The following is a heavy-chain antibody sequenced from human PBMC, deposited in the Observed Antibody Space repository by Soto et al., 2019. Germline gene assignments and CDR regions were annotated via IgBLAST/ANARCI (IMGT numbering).Heavy chain of an antibody. J-gene: IGHJ4*02. CDR1: GFTFSDFD. Sequence: QVQLVESGGGGVQPGRSLRLSCAASGFTFSDFDMHWVRQAPGKGLVWVAVISYRGSNKYYADSVKGRFTMCRDNSNTMLYVQSDALRTNNTNIYSGVTAAHRAYRLEYWGQGPLVTVSS. CDR2: ISYRGSNK. CDR3: VTAAHRAYRLEY. D-gene: IGHD2-21*01. V-gene: IGHV3-30*03.